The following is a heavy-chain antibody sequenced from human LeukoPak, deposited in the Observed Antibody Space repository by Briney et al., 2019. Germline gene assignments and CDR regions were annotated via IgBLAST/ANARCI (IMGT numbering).Heavy chain of an antibody. D-gene: IGHD1-26*01. CDR3: AKSYWEPLNQFDY. V-gene: IGHV3-30*02. CDR1: GFTFSGYG. Sequence: AGGSLRLSCAASGFTFSGYGMHWVRQAPGKGLEWVAFIRYDGSNKYYADSVKGRFTISRDNSKNTLYLQMNSLRVEDTAVYYCAKSYWEPLNQFDYWGQGTLVTVSS. CDR2: IRYDGSNK. J-gene: IGHJ4*02.